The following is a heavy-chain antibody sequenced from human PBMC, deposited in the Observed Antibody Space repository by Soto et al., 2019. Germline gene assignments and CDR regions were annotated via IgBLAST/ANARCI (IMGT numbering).Heavy chain of an antibody. J-gene: IGHJ4*02. CDR2: ISYDGNNK. D-gene: IGHD4-17*01. Sequence: QVQLVESGGGVVQPGRSLRLSCAASGFIFSTYGMHWVRQAPGKGLEWLSVISYDGNNKYYADSMKGRFTISRDNSKNTLWLQMDSLRTEDTAVYYCAKDLLLTTITTVGDWGQGTLVTVSS. CDR1: GFIFSTYG. V-gene: IGHV3-30*18. CDR3: AKDLLLTTITTVGD.